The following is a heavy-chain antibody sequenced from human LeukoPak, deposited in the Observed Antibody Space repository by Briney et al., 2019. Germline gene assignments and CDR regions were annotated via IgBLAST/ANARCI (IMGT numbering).Heavy chain of an antibody. CDR3: ARGLLPADYGANGYFDL. CDR1: GGSISSSNW. CDR2: IYHSGST. D-gene: IGHD4-17*01. J-gene: IGHJ2*01. Sequence: PSETLSLTCAVSGGSISSSNWWSWVRQPPGKGLEWIGEIYHSGSTNYNPSLKSRVTISVDKSKNQFSLKLSSVTAADTAVYYCARGLLPADYGANGYFDLWGRGTLVTVSS. V-gene: IGHV4-4*02.